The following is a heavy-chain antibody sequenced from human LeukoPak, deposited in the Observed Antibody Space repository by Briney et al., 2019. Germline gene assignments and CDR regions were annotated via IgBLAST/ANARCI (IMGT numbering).Heavy chain of an antibody. D-gene: IGHD3-22*01. Sequence: GGSLTLSCAASGYTFSDFSVNWVRQAPGKGLEWVSSISVRSNYRYYADSVRGRFTISRDNARDSLFLQMNSLRAEDTAVYFCVRLRRNSDRSGYYYYYDYWGQGTLVTVSS. CDR3: VRLRRNSDRSGYYYYYDY. V-gene: IGHV3-21*01. CDR2: ISVRSNYR. J-gene: IGHJ4*02. CDR1: GYTFSDFS.